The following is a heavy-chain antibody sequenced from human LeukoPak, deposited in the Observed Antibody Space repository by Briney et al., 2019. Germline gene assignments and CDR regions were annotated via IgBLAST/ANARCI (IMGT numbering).Heavy chain of an antibody. CDR1: GGSISSYY. D-gene: IGHD3-22*01. V-gene: IGHV4-59*08. CDR3: ARHSTPSTMIVVVISYYFDY. Sequence: PSETLSLTCSVSGGSISSYYWSWIRQPPGKGLEWIGYIYYSGNTNYNPSLKSRVTISVDTSKNQFSLKLSSVTAADTAVYYCARHSTPSTMIVVVISYYFDYWGQGTLVTVSS. CDR2: IYYSGNT. J-gene: IGHJ4*02.